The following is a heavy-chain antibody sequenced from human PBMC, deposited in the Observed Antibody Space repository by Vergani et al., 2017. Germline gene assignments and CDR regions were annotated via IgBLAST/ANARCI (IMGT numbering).Heavy chain of an antibody. Sequence: QVQLVQSGAEVKKPGSSVKVSCKASGGTFSSYAISWVRQAPGQGLEWMGRIIPIFGTANYAQKFQGRVTITADESTSTAYMELSSLRSEDTAVYYCARQTYYYDSSGYGAFDIWGQGTMVTVSS. D-gene: IGHD3-22*01. CDR1: GGTFSSYA. J-gene: IGHJ3*02. V-gene: IGHV1-69*13. CDR2: IIPIFGTA. CDR3: ARQTYYYDSSGYGAFDI.